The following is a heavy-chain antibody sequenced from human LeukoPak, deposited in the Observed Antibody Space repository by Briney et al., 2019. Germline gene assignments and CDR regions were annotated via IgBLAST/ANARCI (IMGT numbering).Heavy chain of an antibody. CDR3: ARDNGDIVAVPAAWTFDY. D-gene: IGHD2-2*01. J-gene: IGHJ4*02. CDR2: IWYDGSNK. CDR1: GFTFSSYG. Sequence: GGSLRLSCAASGFTFSSYGMHWVRQAPGKGLEWVAVIWYDGSNKYYADSVKGRFTISRDNSKNTLYLQMNSLRAEDTAVYYCARDNGDIVAVPAAWTFDYWGQGTLVTVSS. V-gene: IGHV3-33*01.